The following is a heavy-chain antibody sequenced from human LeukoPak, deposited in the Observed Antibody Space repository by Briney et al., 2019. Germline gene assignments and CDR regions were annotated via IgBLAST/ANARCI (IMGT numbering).Heavy chain of an antibody. CDR2: INPSGGST. D-gene: IGHD2-15*01. CDR1: GYTFTSYY. J-gene: IGHJ4*02. V-gene: IGHV1-46*01. CDR3: AREGGYCSGGSCYHYFDY. Sequence: GASVKVSCKASGYTFTSYYMHWVRQAPGQGLEWMGIINPSGGSTSYARKFQGRVTMTRDTSTSTVYMELSSLRSEDTAVYYCAREGGYCSGGSCYHYFDYWGQGTLVTVSS.